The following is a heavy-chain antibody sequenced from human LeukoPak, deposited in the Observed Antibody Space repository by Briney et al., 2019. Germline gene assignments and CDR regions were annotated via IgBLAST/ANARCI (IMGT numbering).Heavy chain of an antibody. CDR1: GGSISSSSYY. Sequence: SETLSLTCTVSGGSISSSSYYWGWIRQPPGKGLEWIGEINHSGSTNYNPSLKSRVTISVDTSKNQFSLKLSSVTAADTAVYYCATPSPKIYGSGSYWGQGTLVTVSS. CDR3: ATPSPKIYGSGSY. D-gene: IGHD3-10*01. J-gene: IGHJ4*02. V-gene: IGHV4-39*07. CDR2: INHSGST.